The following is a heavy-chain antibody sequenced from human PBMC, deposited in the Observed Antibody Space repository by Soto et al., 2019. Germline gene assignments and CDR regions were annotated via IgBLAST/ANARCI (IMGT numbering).Heavy chain of an antibody. CDR1: GFTFSSYS. J-gene: IGHJ4*02. CDR2: ISSASTSI. Sequence: EVQLVESGGGLVKPGGSLRLSCAASGFTFSSYSMNWVRQAPGKGLEWVSSISSASTSIYYADSVKGRFTISRDNAKNSLYLQMNSLGAEDTAVYYSARARGSATGYDDYWGQGTLVPVSS. CDR3: ARARGSATGYDDY. D-gene: IGHD2-15*01. V-gene: IGHV3-21*01.